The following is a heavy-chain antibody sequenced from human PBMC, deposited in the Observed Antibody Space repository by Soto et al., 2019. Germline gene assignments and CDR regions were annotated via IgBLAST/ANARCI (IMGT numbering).Heavy chain of an antibody. V-gene: IGHV6-1*01. CDR2: TYYRSKWYN. Sequence: SQTLSLTCAISGDSVSSSSAAWNWIRQSPSRGLEWLGRTYYRSKWYNDYAVSVKSRITINPDTSKNQFSLQLNSVTPEDTAVYYCARFREVVVAADYYYGMDVWGQGTTVTVSS. J-gene: IGHJ6*02. CDR1: GDSVSSSSAA. CDR3: ARFREVVVAADYYYGMDV. D-gene: IGHD2-15*01.